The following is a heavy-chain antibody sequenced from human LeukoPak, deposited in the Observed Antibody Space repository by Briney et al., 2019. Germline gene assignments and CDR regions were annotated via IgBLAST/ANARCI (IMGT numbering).Heavy chain of an antibody. J-gene: IGHJ4*02. CDR1: GFTFDDYD. V-gene: IGHV3-43*02. D-gene: IGHD3-3*01. CDR3: AKDSDFYCGYVVY. CDR2: ISGDGGST. Sequence: PGGSLRLSCAAPGFTFDDYDMHWVRQAPGKGLEWLSLISGDGGSTYYADSVKGRFPLSRDNSKNSLYPQMNSLRTEDTALYYCAKDSDFYCGYVVYWGQGTLVTVSS.